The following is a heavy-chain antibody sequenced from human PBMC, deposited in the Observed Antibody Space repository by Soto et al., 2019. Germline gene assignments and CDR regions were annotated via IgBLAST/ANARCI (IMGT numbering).Heavy chain of an antibody. CDR2: IYHSGST. Sequence: SETLSLTCAVSGGSISSGGYCWSWIRQPPGKGLEWIGYIYHSGSTYYNPSLKSRVTISVDRSKNQFSLKLSSVTAADTAVYYCARAGYSGYDYRFDYWGQGTLVTVSS. CDR1: GGSISSGGYC. CDR3: ARAGYSGYDYRFDY. J-gene: IGHJ4*02. D-gene: IGHD5-12*01. V-gene: IGHV4-30-2*01.